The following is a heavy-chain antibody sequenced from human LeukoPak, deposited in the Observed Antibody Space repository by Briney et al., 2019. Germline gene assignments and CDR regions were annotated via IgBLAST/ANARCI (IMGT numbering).Heavy chain of an antibody. Sequence: SSETLSLTCSVSGGSISSSNYYWAWIRQPPGKGLEWIGSIYYSGSTYYNPSLKSRVTISVDTSKNQFSLKLSSVTAADTAVYYCARHIVRRSHYYYDSSGNYFDYWGQGTLVTVSS. D-gene: IGHD3-22*01. J-gene: IGHJ4*02. CDR2: IYYSGST. V-gene: IGHV4-39*07. CDR1: GGSISSSNYY. CDR3: ARHIVRRSHYYYDSSGNYFDY.